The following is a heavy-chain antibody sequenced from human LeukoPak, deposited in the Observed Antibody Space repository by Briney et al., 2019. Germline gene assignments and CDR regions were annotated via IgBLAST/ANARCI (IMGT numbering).Heavy chain of an antibody. CDR2: ISYHGSKQ. CDR1: GFTFNTFT. D-gene: IGHD3-3*01. V-gene: IGHV3-30*04. J-gene: IGHJ4*02. Sequence: GGSLTLSCAVSGFTFNTFTIHWVRQAPGKGLEWVALISYHGSKQYYADSVKGRFTVSRDNSRNTVFLHMDSLRPDDTAVYYCARDLFDFWSGYYYFDYWGQGTLVTVPS. CDR3: ARDLFDFWSGYYYFDY.